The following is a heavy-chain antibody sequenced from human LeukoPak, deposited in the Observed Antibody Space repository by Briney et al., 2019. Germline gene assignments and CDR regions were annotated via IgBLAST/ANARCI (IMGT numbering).Heavy chain of an antibody. CDR2: IYDSGST. J-gene: IGHJ5*02. D-gene: IGHD3-10*01. CDR1: GGSISSSYYY. Sequence: SETLSLTCTVSGGSISSSYYYRGWLRQPPGKGLEWIGSIYDSGSTYYNPSLKSRVTISVDTSKNQFSLKLNSVTAADTAVDYCARHYGPWGQGTLVTVSS. CDR3: ARHYGP. V-gene: IGHV4-39*01.